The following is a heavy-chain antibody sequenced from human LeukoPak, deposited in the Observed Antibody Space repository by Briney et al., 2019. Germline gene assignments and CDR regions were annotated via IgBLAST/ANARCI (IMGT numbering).Heavy chain of an antibody. CDR3: ARGAMANNWFDP. V-gene: IGHV4-4*07. D-gene: IGHD2-2*01. Sequence: SETLSLTCTVSGGSISSYYWSWIRQPAGQGLEWIGRIYTSGSTNYNPSLKSRVTMSVDTSKNQFSLKLSAVTAADTAVYYCARGAMANNWFDPWGQGTLVTVSS. CDR2: IYTSGST. CDR1: GGSISSYY. J-gene: IGHJ5*02.